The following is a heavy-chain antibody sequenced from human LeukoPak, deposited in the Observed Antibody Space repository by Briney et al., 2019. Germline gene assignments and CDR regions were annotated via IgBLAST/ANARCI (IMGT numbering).Heavy chain of an antibody. D-gene: IGHD1-7*01. CDR3: ARGVTGTYLH. J-gene: IGHJ4*02. Sequence: SETLSLTCTVFGDSVTGYYLNWVRQPPGKGLEWIGHIYKIGTTNYNPSLKSRLTISADTSKNQFSLKLSSVTAADTAVYYCARGVTGTYLHWGQGTLVTVSS. CDR2: IYKIGTT. V-gene: IGHV4-59*02. CDR1: GDSVTGYY.